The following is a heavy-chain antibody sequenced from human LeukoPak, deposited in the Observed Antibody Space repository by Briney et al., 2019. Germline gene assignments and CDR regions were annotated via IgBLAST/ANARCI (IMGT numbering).Heavy chain of an antibody. J-gene: IGHJ6*02. V-gene: IGHV4-30-4*01. D-gene: IGHD3-22*01. Sequence: PSETLSLTCTVSGGSISSGDYYWSWIRQPPGKGLEWIGYIYYSGSTYYNPSLKSRVTISVDTSKNQFSLKLSSVTAADTAVYYCARDDSSGYNRGYYYYYGMDVWGQGTTVTVSS. CDR2: IYYSGST. CDR3: ARDDSSGYNRGYYYYYGMDV. CDR1: GGSISSGDYY.